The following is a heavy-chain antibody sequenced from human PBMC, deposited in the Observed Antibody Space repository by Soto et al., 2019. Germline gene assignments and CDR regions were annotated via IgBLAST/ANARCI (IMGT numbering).Heavy chain of an antibody. V-gene: IGHV3-30*04. J-gene: IGHJ4*02. CDR1: GFTFIKYA. CDR2: ISSDGKYE. D-gene: IGHD3-22*01. CDR3: AREGVYDSSVHYFDC. Sequence: QVHLVESGGGVVQPGRSLRLSCTASGFTFIKYAMHWVRQARGKGLEWVSSISSDGKYENYADSVTGRFTIARDKSRNALDVHTNSLRGEETAVDYSAREGVYDSSVHYFDCCGRGTLFTVCS.